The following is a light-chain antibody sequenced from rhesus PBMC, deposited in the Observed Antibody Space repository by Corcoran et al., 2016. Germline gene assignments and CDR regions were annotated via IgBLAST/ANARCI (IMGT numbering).Light chain of an antibody. CDR3: QQYYSDPLT. CDR1: QSFSRS. J-gene: IGKJ4*01. V-gene: IGKV1-46*01. CDR2: SAS. Sequence: DIQMTQSPSSLSASVGDTVTITCRASQSFSRSLAWYQQKPGKAPKLQFYSASSLQSGVPSRFSGNKPGTDFTLTISSLQPEDISSYYCQQYYSDPLTFGGGTKVELK.